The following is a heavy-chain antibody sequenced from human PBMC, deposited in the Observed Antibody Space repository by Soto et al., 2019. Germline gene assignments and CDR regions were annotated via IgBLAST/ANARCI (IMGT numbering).Heavy chain of an antibody. J-gene: IGHJ4*02. CDR1: GFTFSSYA. V-gene: IGHV3-23*01. CDR2: ISGSGGST. CDR3: ATPPRNCDFWSGYSFDY. D-gene: IGHD3-3*01. Sequence: GGSLRLSCAASGFTFSSYAMSWVRQARGKGLEWVSAISGSGGSTYYADSVKGRFTISRDNSKNTLYLQMNSLRAEDTAVYYCATPPRNCDFWSGYSFDYWGQGTLVTVSS.